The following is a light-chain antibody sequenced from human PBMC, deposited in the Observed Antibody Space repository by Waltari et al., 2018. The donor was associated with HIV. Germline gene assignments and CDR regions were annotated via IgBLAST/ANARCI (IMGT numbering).Light chain of an antibody. CDR3: QQFADLPLT. Sequence: DIQMTQSPSSLSASVGDQVTITCQASQDIRHYLNWYQKKPGKAPKLLIFDASKLHTGVPSRFSGSGSGTDLTFTITSLQPEDIGTYYCQQFADLPLTFGGGTQVEIK. V-gene: IGKV1-33*01. CDR2: DAS. CDR1: QDIRHY. J-gene: IGKJ4*01.